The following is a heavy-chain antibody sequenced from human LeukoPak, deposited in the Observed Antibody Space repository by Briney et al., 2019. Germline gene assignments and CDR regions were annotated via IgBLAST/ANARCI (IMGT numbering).Heavy chain of an antibody. V-gene: IGHV4-59*01. D-gene: IGHD3-10*01. J-gene: IGHJ5*02. Sequence: PSETLSLTCTVSGGSISSYYWSWIRQPPGKGLEWIGYIYYSGSTNYNPSLKSRVTISVDTSKNQFSLKQSSVTAADTAVYYCARGPPGGQFDPWGQGTLVTVSS. CDR3: ARGPPGGQFDP. CDR2: IYYSGST. CDR1: GGSISSYY.